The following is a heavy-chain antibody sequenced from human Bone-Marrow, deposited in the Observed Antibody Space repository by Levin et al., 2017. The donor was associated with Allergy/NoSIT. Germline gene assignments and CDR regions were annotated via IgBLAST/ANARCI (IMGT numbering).Heavy chain of an antibody. CDR1: GFTFW. J-gene: IGHJ3*02. V-gene: IGHV3-7*04. D-gene: IGHD3-10*01. Sequence: HPGGSLRLSCAASGFTFWMNWVRQAPGKGLQWVANIKHDGSVKQYLDSVKGRFVISRDNAKGSVSLQMNSLRVEDMAVYFCAGEGGLERGGGFDIWGQGTMVTVSS. CDR3: AGEGGLERGGGFDI. CDR2: IKHDGSVK.